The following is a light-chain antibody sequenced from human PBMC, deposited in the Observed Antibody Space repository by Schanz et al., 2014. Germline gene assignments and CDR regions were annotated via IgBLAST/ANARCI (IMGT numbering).Light chain of an antibody. CDR2: GDT. CDR1: SSDVGRYNL. CDR3: SSYAGSNKEV. Sequence: QSALTQPASVSGSPGQSIAISCTGTSSDVGRYNLVSWYQQYPGKAPKLIISGDTERPSGVSDRFFASKSGSTASLTISGVQAEDEADYYCSSYAGSNKEVFGGGTKLTVL. J-gene: IGLJ3*02. V-gene: IGLV2-14*02.